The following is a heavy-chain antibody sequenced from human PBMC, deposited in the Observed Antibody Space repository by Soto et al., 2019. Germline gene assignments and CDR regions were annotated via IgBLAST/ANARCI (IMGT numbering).Heavy chain of an antibody. J-gene: IGHJ6*03. V-gene: IGHV3-21*01. D-gene: IGHD3-3*01. CDR1: GFTFSSYS. Sequence: GSLRLSCAASGFTFSSYSMNWVRQAPGKGLEWVSSISSSSSYIYYADSVKGRFTISRDNAKNSLYLQMNSLRAEDTAVYYCARDPGGSGYYVYYYMDVWGKGTTVTVSS. CDR3: ARDPGGSGYYVYYYMDV. CDR2: ISSSSSYI.